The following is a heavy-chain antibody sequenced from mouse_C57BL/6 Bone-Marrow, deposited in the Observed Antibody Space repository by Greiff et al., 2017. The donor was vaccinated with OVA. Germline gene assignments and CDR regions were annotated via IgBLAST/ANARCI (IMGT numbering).Heavy chain of an antibody. D-gene: IGHD1-1*01. CDR1: GYTFTSYW. J-gene: IGHJ4*01. CDR2: IDPSDSET. V-gene: IGHV1-52*01. Sequence: LQQPGAELVRPGSSVKLSCKASGYTFTSYWMHWVKQRPIQGLEWIGNIDPSDSETHYNQKFKDKATLTVDKSSSTAYMQLSSLTSEDSAVYYCARRSTVPSVAMDYWGQGTSVTVSS. CDR3: ARRSTVPSVAMDY.